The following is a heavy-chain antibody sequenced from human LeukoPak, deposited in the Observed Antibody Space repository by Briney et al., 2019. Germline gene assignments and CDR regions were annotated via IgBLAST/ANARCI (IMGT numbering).Heavy chain of an antibody. V-gene: IGHV4-34*01. J-gene: IGHJ4*02. D-gene: IGHD2-2*01. CDR2: INHSGST. CDR3: ASRYCSSTSCRIDC. CDR1: GESFSGYY. Sequence: SETLSLTCAGYGESFSGYYWSWIRQPPGKGLEWIGEINHSGSTNYNPSLKSRVTISVDTSKNQFSLKLSSVTAADTAVYYCASRYCSSTSCRIDCWGQGTLVTVSS.